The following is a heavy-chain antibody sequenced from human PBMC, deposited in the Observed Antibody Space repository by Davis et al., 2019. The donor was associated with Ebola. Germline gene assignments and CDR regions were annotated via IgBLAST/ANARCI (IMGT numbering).Heavy chain of an antibody. CDR1: GYTFTSYD. Sequence: ASVKVSCKASGYTFTSYDINWVRQATGQGLEWMGWMNPNSGNTGYAQKFQGRVTMTRNTSISTAYMELSSLRSEDTAVYYCAIECSTVTTVWFDPWGQGTLVTVSA. J-gene: IGHJ5*02. V-gene: IGHV1-8*01. CDR3: AIECSTVTTVWFDP. D-gene: IGHD4-11*01. CDR2: MNPNSGNT.